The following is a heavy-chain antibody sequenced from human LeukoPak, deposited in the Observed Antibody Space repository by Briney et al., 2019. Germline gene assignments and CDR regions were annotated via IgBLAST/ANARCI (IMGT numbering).Heavy chain of an antibody. Sequence: INHSGSTNYNPSLKSRVTISVDTSKNQFSLKLSSVTAADTAVYYCARGLGIAAAGPVDYWGQGTLVTVSS. CDR2: INHSGST. CDR3: ARGLGIAAAGPVDY. V-gene: IGHV4-34*01. J-gene: IGHJ4*02. D-gene: IGHD6-13*01.